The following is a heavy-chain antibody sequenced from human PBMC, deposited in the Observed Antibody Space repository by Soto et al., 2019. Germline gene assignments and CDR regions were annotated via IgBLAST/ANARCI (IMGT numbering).Heavy chain of an antibody. CDR2: ISSSGSTI. CDR1: GFTFSSYE. J-gene: IGHJ3*02. CDR3: ARGAESAFDI. V-gene: IGHV3-48*03. Sequence: PGGSLRLSCAASGFTFSSYEMNWVRQAPGKGLEWVSYISSSGSTIYYADSVKGRFTISRDNAKNSLYLQMNSLRAEDTAVYYCARGAESAFDIWGQGTMVTVSS.